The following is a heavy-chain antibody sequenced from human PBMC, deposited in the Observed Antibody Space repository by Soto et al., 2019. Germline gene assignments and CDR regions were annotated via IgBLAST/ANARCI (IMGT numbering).Heavy chain of an antibody. V-gene: IGHV4-59*08. CDR1: GGSISSYY. J-gene: IGHJ4*02. CDR3: ARHTYYDFWSGYYFFDY. D-gene: IGHD3-3*01. Sequence: SETLSLTCTVSGGSISSYYWSWIRQPPGKGLEWIGYIYYSGSTNYNPSLKSRVTISVDTSKNQFSLKLSSVTAADTAVYYCARHTYYDFWSGYYFFDYWGQGTLVTVSS. CDR2: IYYSGST.